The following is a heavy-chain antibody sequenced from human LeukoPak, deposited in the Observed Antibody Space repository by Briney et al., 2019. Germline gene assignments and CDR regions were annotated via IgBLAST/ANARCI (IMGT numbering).Heavy chain of an antibody. D-gene: IGHD4-23*01. V-gene: IGHV3-7*01. CDR2: IKPDGDNQ. CDR1: GFTFSSYW. CDR3: ARETLRWFDY. Sequence: GGSLRLSCAASGFTFSSYWMTWVRQAPGKGLEWVANIKPDGDNQYYVDSVKGRFTISRDNAKNSLYLQMNSLRAEDTAVYYCARETLRWFDYWGQGTLVTVSS. J-gene: IGHJ4*02.